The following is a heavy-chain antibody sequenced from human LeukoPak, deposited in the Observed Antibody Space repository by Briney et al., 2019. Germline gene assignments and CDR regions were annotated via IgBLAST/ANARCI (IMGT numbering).Heavy chain of an antibody. V-gene: IGHV3-21*01. D-gene: IGHD3-16*01. CDR1: GFSFSSPG. CDR2: INGESTFK. CDR3: ARGDKFSGDY. Sequence: GGSLRLSCTASGFSFSSPGMNWVRQAPGKGLEWVSSINGESTFKVYADSVKGRFTISRDNAKNSLYLQMDSLRAEDTAVYYCARGDKFSGDYWGQGTLVTVSS. J-gene: IGHJ4*02.